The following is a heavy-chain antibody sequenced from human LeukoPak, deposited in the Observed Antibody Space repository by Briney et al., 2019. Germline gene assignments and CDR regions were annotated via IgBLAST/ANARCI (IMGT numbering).Heavy chain of an antibody. V-gene: IGHV1-18*01. D-gene: IGHD3-3*01. J-gene: IGHJ4*02. CDR2: ISAYNGNT. Sequence: ASVKVSCKASGYSFTNYGITWVRQAPGQGLEWMGWISAYNGNTNYARKLQGRVTMTTDTSTSTAYMELRSLRSDDTAVYYCARPGGTIFGVGLSYAHFDYWGQGTLVTVSS. CDR1: GYSFTNYG. CDR3: ARPGGTIFGVGLSYAHFDY.